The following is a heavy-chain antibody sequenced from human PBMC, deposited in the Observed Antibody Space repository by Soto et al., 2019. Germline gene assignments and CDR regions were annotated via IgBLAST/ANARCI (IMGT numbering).Heavy chain of an antibody. Sequence: QVQQVESGGGVVQPGRSLRLSCAASGFTFSSYAMHWVRQAPGKGLEWVAVISYDGSNKYYADSVKGRFTISRDNSKNTLYLQMNSLRAEDTALYYCARQTFDNSGYFTWGYFDYWGQGTLVTVSS. CDR3: ARQTFDNSGYFTWGYFDY. V-gene: IGHV3-30-3*01. D-gene: IGHD3-22*01. J-gene: IGHJ4*02. CDR1: GFTFSSYA. CDR2: ISYDGSNK.